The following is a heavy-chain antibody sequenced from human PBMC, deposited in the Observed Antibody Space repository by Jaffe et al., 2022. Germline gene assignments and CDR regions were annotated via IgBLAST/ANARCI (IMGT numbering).Heavy chain of an antibody. Sequence: EVQLLESGGGLVQPGGSLRLSCAASGFTFSSYAMSWVRQAPGKGLEWVSAISGSGGSTYYADSVKGRFTISRDNSKNTLYLQMNSLRAEDTAVYYCAKGDIVVVPAAIWPLPDDAFDIWGQGTMVTVSS. D-gene: IGHD2-2*01. J-gene: IGHJ3*02. V-gene: IGHV3-23*01. CDR2: ISGSGGST. CDR3: AKGDIVVVPAAIWPLPDDAFDI. CDR1: GFTFSSYA.